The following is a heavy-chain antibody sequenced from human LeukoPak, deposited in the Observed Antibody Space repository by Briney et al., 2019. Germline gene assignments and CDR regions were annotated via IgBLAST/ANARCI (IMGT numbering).Heavy chain of an antibody. J-gene: IGHJ6*04. Sequence: SVKVSCKASGGTFSSYAISWVRQAPGQGLEWMGGIIPTFGTANYAQKFQGRVTITADESTSTAYMELSSLRSEDTAVYYCARVDTAMGYYYYGMDVWGKGTTVTVSS. CDR3: ARVDTAMGYYYYGMDV. CDR2: IIPTFGTA. CDR1: GGTFSSYA. V-gene: IGHV1-69*01. D-gene: IGHD5-18*01.